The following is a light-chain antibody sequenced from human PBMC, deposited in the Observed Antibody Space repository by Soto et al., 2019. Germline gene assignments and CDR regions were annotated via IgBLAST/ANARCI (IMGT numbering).Light chain of an antibody. J-gene: IGLJ3*02. Sequence: QSALTQPASVSGSPGQSITISCTGTSSDGGCYNFVSWYQQHTGKAPRLIIDEVSSRPSGVSYRFSGSKSGNTASLTISGLQAEDEADYYCSSYTLRNTLVLFGGGTKVTVL. CDR3: SSYTLRNTLVL. V-gene: IGLV2-14*01. CDR2: EVS. CDR1: SSDGGCYNF.